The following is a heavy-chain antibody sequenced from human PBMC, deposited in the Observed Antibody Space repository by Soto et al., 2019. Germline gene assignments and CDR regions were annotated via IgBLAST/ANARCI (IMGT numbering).Heavy chain of an antibody. J-gene: IGHJ4*02. V-gene: IGHV4-61*01. D-gene: IGHD3-16*01. CDR3: ARAASPRFPDS. CDR2: IYYSGST. Sequence: QVHLQESGPGLVKPSETLSLTCTVSGGSVNTGTYYWTWIRQPPGKGLEWIGYIYYSGSTNYNPSXNXXVAMSIDTSKNQFSLRLTTVTAADTAVYYCARAASPRFPDSWGQGTLVTVSS. CDR1: GGSVNTGTYY.